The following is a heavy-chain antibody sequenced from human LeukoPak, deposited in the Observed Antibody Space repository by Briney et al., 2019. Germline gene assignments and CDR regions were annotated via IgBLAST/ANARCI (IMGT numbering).Heavy chain of an antibody. D-gene: IGHD1-26*01. CDR1: GYTFTGYY. Sequence: ASVKVSCKASGYTFTGYYVNWVRQAPGQGLEWMGWISAYNGNTNYAQKLQGRVTMTTDTSTSTAYMELRSLRSDDTAVYYCAREALLRGYYFDYWGQGTPVTVSS. V-gene: IGHV1-18*04. J-gene: IGHJ4*02. CDR2: ISAYNGNT. CDR3: AREALLRGYYFDY.